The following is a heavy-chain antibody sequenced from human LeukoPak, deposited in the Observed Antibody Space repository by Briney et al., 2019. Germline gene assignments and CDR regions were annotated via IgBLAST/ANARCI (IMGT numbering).Heavy chain of an antibody. Sequence: GGSLRLSCAASGFTFSSYAMHWVRQAPGKGLEWVAVISYDGSNKYYADSVKGRFTISRDNSKNTLYLQMNSLRAEDTAVYYCARDPPYYYDSSGYHLPLYYFDYWGQGTLVTVSS. D-gene: IGHD3-22*01. CDR2: ISYDGSNK. V-gene: IGHV3-30-3*01. J-gene: IGHJ4*02. CDR1: GFTFSSYA. CDR3: ARDPPYYYDSSGYHLPLYYFDY.